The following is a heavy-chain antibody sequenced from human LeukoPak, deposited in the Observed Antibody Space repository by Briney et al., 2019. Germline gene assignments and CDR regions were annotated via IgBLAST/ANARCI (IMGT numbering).Heavy chain of an antibody. CDR2: ISAYNGNT. CDR3: ARTPPPTIVGAHYFDY. CDR1: GYTFTSYG. D-gene: IGHD1-26*01. V-gene: IGHV1-18*01. Sequence: AASVKVSCKASGYTFTSYGISWVRQAPGQGLEWMGWISAYNGNTNYGQNLQGRVTMTTDTSTSTAYMELRSLGSDDTAVYYCARTPPPTIVGAHYFDYWGQGTLVTVSS. J-gene: IGHJ4*02.